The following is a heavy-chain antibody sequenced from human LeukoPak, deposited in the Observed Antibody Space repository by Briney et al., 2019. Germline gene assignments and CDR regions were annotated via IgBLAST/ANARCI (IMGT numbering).Heavy chain of an antibody. CDR2: INHSGST. V-gene: IGHV4-34*01. Sequence: SETLSLTCAVYGGSFGGYYWSWIRQPPGKGREWGGEINHSGSTTYNPSPKGRVSISVDTSKNQSSLKLSSVTAADTAVYYCARGRGYCSSTSCYIGTTYYYYMDVWGKGTTITVSS. CDR3: ARGRGYCSSTSCYIGTTYYYYMDV. J-gene: IGHJ6*03. CDR1: GGSFGGYY. D-gene: IGHD2-2*02.